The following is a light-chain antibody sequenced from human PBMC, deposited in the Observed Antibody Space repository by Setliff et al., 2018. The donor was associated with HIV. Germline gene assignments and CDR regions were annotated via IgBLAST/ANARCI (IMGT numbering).Light chain of an antibody. CDR2: EFS. J-gene: IGLJ2*01. V-gene: IGLV2-11*01. CDR3: CSYAGSYTVL. CDR1: SSDVGGYNY. Sequence: QSALTQPRSVSGSPGQSVTMSCTGTSSDVGGYNYVSWYQQHPGKAPKLMIYEFSKRPSGVPDRFSGSKSGNTAFLTISGLQGEDEADYYCCSYAGSYTVLFGGGTKVTVL.